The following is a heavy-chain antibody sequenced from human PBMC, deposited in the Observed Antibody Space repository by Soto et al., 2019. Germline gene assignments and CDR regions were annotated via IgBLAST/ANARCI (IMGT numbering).Heavy chain of an antibody. D-gene: IGHD2-21*02. CDR1: RFTFGGYA. J-gene: IGHJ4*02. CDR3: AKAARDCGGDCYSSYFDS. V-gene: IGHV3-23*01. Sequence: PGGSLRLSCPASRFTFGGYAMSWVRQAPGKGLEWVSGITGNAANTVYADSVKGRFTISRDNSKNALYLQLNSLRAEDTAVYFCAKAARDCGGDCYSSYFDSWGQGALVTVSS. CDR2: ITGNAANT.